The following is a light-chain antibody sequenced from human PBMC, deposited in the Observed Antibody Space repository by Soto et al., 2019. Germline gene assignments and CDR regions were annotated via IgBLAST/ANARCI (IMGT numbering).Light chain of an antibody. V-gene: IGKV1-8*01. CDR2: TAS. CDR1: QGISSY. Sequence: AIRMTQSPSSFSASTGDRVTITCRASQGISSYLAWYQQKPGKAPKLLIYTASTLQSGVPSRFSGSGSGTDFTLTISRLQSEDFATYYCQQYYSYPWTFGQGTKVEI. CDR3: QQYYSYPWT. J-gene: IGKJ1*01.